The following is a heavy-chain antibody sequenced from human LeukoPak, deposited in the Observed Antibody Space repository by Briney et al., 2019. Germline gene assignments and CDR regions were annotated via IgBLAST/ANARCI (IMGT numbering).Heavy chain of an antibody. V-gene: IGHV3-20*04. CDR2: INWNGGST. J-gene: IGHJ6*03. Sequence: PGGSLRLSCAASGFTFDDYGMSWVRQAPGKGLEWVSGINWNGGSTGYADSVKGRFTISRDNAKNSLYLQMNSLRAEDTALYYCARDSYDFWSGFLDYYYYYMDVWGKGTTVTVSS. D-gene: IGHD3-3*01. CDR3: ARDSYDFWSGFLDYYYYYMDV. CDR1: GFTFDDYG.